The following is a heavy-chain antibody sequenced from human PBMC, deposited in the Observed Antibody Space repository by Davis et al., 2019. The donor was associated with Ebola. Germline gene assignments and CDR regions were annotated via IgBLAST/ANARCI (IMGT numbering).Heavy chain of an antibody. CDR2: IYYSGST. V-gene: IGHV4-61*01. CDR1: GGSVSSGSYY. J-gene: IGHJ4*02. CDR3: AGGARPGNLLDAFDI. Sequence: PSETLSLTCTVSGGSVSSGSYYWSWIRQPPGKGLEWIGYIYYSGSTNYNPSLKSRVTISVDTSKNQFSLKLSSVTAADTAVYYCAGGARPGNLLDAFDIWGQGTLVTVSS. D-gene: IGHD3-16*01.